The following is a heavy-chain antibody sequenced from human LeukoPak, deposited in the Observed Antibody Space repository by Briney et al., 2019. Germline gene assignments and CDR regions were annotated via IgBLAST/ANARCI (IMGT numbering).Heavy chain of an antibody. CDR1: GFTFIHYA. D-gene: IGHD3-9*01. V-gene: IGHV3-23*01. Sequence: GAAVRLSCAASGFTFIHYAMGSVRQRQGNGLEWVSAIFGSGGSTYYADSVKTRFTVSRDNSNSTLYLQMNSLRAEDTALYYCAKWGDYDVLTGYYVPDYWGQGTLVTVSS. CDR2: IFGSGGST. J-gene: IGHJ4*02. CDR3: AKWGDYDVLTGYYVPDY.